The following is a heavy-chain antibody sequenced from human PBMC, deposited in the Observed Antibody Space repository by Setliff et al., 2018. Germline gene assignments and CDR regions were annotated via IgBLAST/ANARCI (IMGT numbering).Heavy chain of an antibody. J-gene: IGHJ5*02. CDR3: VKLVPQAISSDP. V-gene: IGHV3-15*01. D-gene: IGHD3-10*01. CDR1: GFTFYNTW. Sequence: PGGSLRLSCAASGFTFYNTWMTWVRQAPGKGLEWVGRIKSKTDGGTTDYAAPVKGRFTISRDDSKNTLYLQMNSLKTEDTAVYYCVKLVPQAISSDPWGQGTLVTVSS. CDR2: IKSKTDGGTT.